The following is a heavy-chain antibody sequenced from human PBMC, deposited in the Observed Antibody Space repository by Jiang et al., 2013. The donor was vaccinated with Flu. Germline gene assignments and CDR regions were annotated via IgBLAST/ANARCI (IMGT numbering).Heavy chain of an antibody. Sequence: GPGLVKPSETLSLTCTVSGGSISSSSYYWGWIRQPPGKGLEWIGSIYYSGSTYYNPSLKSRVTISVDTSKNQFSLKLSSVTAADTAVYYCARETYYYDSSGLIIHPGWFDPGAREPWSPSPQ. D-gene: IGHD3-22*01. CDR2: IYYSGST. CDR3: ARETYYYDSSGLIIHPGWFDP. J-gene: IGHJ5*02. V-gene: IGHV4-39*02. CDR1: GGSISSSSYY.